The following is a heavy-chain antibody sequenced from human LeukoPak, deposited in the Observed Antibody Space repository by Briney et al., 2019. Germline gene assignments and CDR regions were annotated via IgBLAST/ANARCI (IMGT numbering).Heavy chain of an antibody. CDR2: IKQDGTEK. Sequence: GGSLRLSCAASGFTFSKLWMNWVRHTPGKGLEWEASIKQDGTEKYYADSVKGRFTISRDNGKNSLYLQMSSLRAEDTAIYYCATQSYYYDSSGYYTTWGQGTLVTVSS. CDR3: ATQSYYYDSSGYYTT. CDR1: GFTFSKLW. J-gene: IGHJ4*02. V-gene: IGHV3-7*01. D-gene: IGHD3-22*01.